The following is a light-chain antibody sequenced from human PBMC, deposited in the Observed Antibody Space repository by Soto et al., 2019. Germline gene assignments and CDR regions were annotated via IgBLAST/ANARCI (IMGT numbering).Light chain of an antibody. Sequence: EIVLTQSPGTLSLSPGQRATLSCRAIQSVGSSYLAWYQQKPCQAPRLLIYGATSRATGIPDMFSGSGSGTDFTLTISRLEPEDFAVYYCQQYGSSPPITFGQGTRLEIK. CDR3: QQYGSSPPIT. J-gene: IGKJ5*01. CDR1: QSVGSSY. V-gene: IGKV3-20*01. CDR2: GAT.